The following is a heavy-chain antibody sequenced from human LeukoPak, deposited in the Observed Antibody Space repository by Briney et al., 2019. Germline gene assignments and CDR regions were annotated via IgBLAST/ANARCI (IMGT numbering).Heavy chain of an antibody. D-gene: IGHD3-9*01. Sequence: ASVKVSFKASGYTFTDHYIHWVRQAPGQGREWMGWINPNSGGTNYAQKFQGRVTMTRDTSLSTVYMELRGLRSDDTAVFYCARSVYDILTGYPDYYGMDVWGQGTTVTVSS. CDR3: ARSVYDILTGYPDYYGMDV. J-gene: IGHJ6*02. CDR2: INPNSGGT. CDR1: GYTFTDHY. V-gene: IGHV1-2*02.